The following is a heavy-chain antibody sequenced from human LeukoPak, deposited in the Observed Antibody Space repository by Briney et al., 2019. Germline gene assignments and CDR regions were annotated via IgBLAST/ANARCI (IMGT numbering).Heavy chain of an antibody. CDR3: ARDSRGTDPWYFDV. D-gene: IGHD3-22*01. J-gene: IGHJ2*01. V-gene: IGHV4-4*07. Sequence: SETPSLTCSVSGFVSGESISTYSWSWFRQPAGKGLEWLGRINPSGSTNYNPSLKSRVTISEDKSRNQVSLKLNSVTAADTAVYYCARDSRGTDPWYFDVWGRGTLVTVSS. CDR2: INPSGST. CDR1: GESISTYS.